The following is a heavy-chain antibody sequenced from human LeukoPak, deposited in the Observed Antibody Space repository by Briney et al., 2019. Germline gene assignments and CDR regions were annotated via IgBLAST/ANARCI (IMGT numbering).Heavy chain of an antibody. CDR3: ARDRGPDGFLELWWSRIGWFDP. D-gene: IGHD2-21*01. Sequence: GASVKVSCKASGGTFSSYAISWVRQAPGQGLEWMGGIIPIFGTANYAQKFQGRVTITADESTSTAYMGLSNLRSEDTAVYYCARDRGPDGFLELWWSRIGWFDPWGQGTLVTVSS. J-gene: IGHJ5*02. CDR2: IIPIFGTA. V-gene: IGHV1-69*13. CDR1: GGTFSSYA.